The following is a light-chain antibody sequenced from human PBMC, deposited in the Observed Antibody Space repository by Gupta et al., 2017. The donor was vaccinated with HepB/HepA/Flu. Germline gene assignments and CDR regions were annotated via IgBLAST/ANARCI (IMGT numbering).Light chain of an antibody. CDR1: QSVLYSSNNKNC. J-gene: IGKJ5*01. CDR3: QQYDSTPLT. Sequence: DLVMTQSPDSLAVSLGERATINCKSSQSVLYSSNNKNCLAWYQQKPGQPPKLLIYWASTRESGVPDRFSGSGSGTDFTLTISSLQAEDVAVYYCQQYDSTPLTFGQGTRLEIK. CDR2: WAS. V-gene: IGKV4-1*01.